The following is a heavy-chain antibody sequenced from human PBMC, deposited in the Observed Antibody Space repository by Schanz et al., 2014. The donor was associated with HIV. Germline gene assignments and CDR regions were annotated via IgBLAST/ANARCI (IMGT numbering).Heavy chain of an antibody. D-gene: IGHD1-20*01. CDR1: GFTFKTYW. CDR3: ARDYHWNWFDP. V-gene: IGHV3-7*01. Sequence: EGQLVESGGGLVQPGGSLRLSCAASGFTFKTYWMSWVRQAPGKGLEWLANIKQDGSEKYYVDSVKGRFTISRDNTKNSLYLQMNSLRAEDTAVYYCARDYHWNWFDPWGQGTLVTVSS. J-gene: IGHJ5*02. CDR2: IKQDGSEK.